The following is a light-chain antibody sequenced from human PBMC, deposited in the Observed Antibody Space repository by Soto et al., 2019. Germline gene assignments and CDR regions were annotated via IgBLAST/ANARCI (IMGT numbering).Light chain of an antibody. Sequence: QSALTQPASVSESPGQSITISCTGTSSDIGASTFVSWYQQHPGKAPKLMIYEVSNRPSGVSNRFSGSKSGNTASLTISGLQAEDEADYYCSSYTSSSTLVFGGGTKLTVL. J-gene: IGLJ3*02. CDR3: SSYTSSSTLV. CDR2: EVS. V-gene: IGLV2-14*01. CDR1: SSDIGASTF.